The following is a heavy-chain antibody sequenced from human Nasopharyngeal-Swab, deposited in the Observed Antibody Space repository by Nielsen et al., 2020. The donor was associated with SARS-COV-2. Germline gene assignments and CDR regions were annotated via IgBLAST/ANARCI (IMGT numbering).Heavy chain of an antibody. CDR1: GFTFSDYY. Sequence: GESLKISCEASGFTFSDYYMSWIRQAPGKGLEWVSYISSSSSYTNYADSVKGRFTISRDNAKNSLYLQMNSLRAEDTAVYYCARTGSGWYHDYWGQGTLVTVSS. J-gene: IGHJ4*02. CDR2: ISSSSSYT. CDR3: ARTGSGWYHDY. D-gene: IGHD6-19*01. V-gene: IGHV3-11*06.